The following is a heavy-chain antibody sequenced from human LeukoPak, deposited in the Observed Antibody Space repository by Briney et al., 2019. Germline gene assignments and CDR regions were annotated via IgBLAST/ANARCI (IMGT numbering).Heavy chain of an antibody. Sequence: SETLSLTCTVSGGSISSYYWSWIGQPPGKGRKWMGYIYHSGSTNYNPPLKSRVTISVDTSKNQFSLNLSSVTAADTAIYYCARRIETYYYHTSGYYFGYYFDYWGQGTLVTVSS. CDR3: ARRIETYYYHTSGYYFGYYFDY. J-gene: IGHJ4*02. CDR2: IYHSGST. V-gene: IGHV4-59*08. CDR1: GGSISSYY. D-gene: IGHD3-22*01.